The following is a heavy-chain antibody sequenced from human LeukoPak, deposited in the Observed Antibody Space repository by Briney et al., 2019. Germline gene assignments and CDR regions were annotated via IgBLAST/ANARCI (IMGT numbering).Heavy chain of an antibody. CDR3: ARLQQLVPLGAFDI. V-gene: IGHV4-4*07. CDR2: IYTSGST. J-gene: IGHJ3*02. CDR1: GGSISSYY. Sequence: PSETLSLTCTVSGGSISSYYWSWIRQPAGKGLEWIGRIYTSGSTNYNPPLKSRVTMSVDTSKNQFSLKVSSVTAADTAVYYCARLQQLVPLGAFDIWGQGTMVTVSS. D-gene: IGHD6-13*01.